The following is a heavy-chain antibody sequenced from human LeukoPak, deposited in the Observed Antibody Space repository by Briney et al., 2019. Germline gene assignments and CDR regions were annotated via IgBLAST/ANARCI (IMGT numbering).Heavy chain of an antibody. CDR1: GYTFTNSY. Sequence: GASVKVSCKASGYTFTNSYMHWVRQAPGQGLEWMGIINPSGGSTSYAQKFQGRVTMTRDTSTSTVYMELSSLRSEDTAVYYCARYRRDYGADSWGQGTLVTVSS. CDR3: ARYRRDYGADS. V-gene: IGHV1-46*01. J-gene: IGHJ5*01. D-gene: IGHD4-17*01. CDR2: INPSGGST.